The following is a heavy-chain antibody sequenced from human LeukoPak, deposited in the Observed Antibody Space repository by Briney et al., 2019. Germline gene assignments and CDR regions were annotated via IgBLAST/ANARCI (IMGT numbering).Heavy chain of an antibody. D-gene: IGHD1-26*01. Sequence: PGGSLRLSCAASGFTFSSYSMNWVRQAPGKGLEWVSSISSSSSYIYYADSVKGRFTISRDNAKNSLYLQMNSLRAEDTAVYYCARSPGELQYYFDYWGQGTLVTVSS. CDR3: ARSPGELQYYFDY. CDR1: GFTFSSYS. J-gene: IGHJ4*02. CDR2: ISSSSSYI. V-gene: IGHV3-21*01.